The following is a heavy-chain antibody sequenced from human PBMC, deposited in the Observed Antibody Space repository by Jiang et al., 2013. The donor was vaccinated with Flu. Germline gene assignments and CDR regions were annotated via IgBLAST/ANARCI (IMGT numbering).Heavy chain of an antibody. D-gene: IGHD6-19*01. Sequence: SRVTISVDTSKNQFSLKLSSVTAADTAVYYCARGYSSGWYHYWGQGTLVTVSS. CDR3: ARGYSSGWYHY. J-gene: IGHJ4*02. V-gene: IGHV4-34*01.